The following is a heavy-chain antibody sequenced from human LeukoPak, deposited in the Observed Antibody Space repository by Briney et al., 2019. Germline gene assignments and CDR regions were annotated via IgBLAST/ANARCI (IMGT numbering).Heavy chain of an antibody. V-gene: IGHV7-4-1*02. D-gene: IGHD6-13*01. CDR3: ARARRSAAAPGGYYFDS. J-gene: IGHJ4*02. CDR2: INTNTGNP. Sequence: GASVKVSCKASGYTLRSYGINWVRQAPGQGLEWMGWINTNTGNPAYAQGFTGRLVFSLDTSVTTTYLRISSLKVEDTAVYYCARARRSAAAPGGYYFDSWGQGTLVTVSS. CDR1: GYTLRSYG.